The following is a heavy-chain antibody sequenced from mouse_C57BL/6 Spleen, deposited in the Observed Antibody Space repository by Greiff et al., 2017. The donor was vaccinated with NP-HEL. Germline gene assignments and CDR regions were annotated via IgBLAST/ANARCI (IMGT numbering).Heavy chain of an antibody. CDR2: IYPSDSVT. V-gene: IGHV1-61*01. J-gene: IGHJ4*01. CDR3: ARRRGYSPYNAMDY. Sequence: VQLQQPGAELVRPGSSVKLSSKASGYTFTSYWLDSMKQRPGQGLEWIGNIYPSDSVTHYNQKFKDKATLTVDKSSSTAYMQLSSLTSEDSAVHYCARRRGYSPYNAMDYWGQGTSVTVSA. D-gene: IGHD2-3*01. CDR1: GYTFTSYW.